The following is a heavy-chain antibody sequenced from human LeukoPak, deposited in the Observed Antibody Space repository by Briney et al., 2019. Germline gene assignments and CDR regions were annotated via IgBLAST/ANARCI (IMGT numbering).Heavy chain of an antibody. D-gene: IGHD6-13*01. CDR2: ISYDGSNK. Sequence: PGGSLRLSCAASGFTFSSYAMHWVRQAPGKGLEWVAVISYDGSNKYYADPVKGRFTISRDNSKNTLYLQMNSLRAEDTAVYYCARERRAAGAFDIWGQGTMVTVSS. J-gene: IGHJ3*02. V-gene: IGHV3-30-3*01. CDR3: ARERRAAGAFDI. CDR1: GFTFSSYA.